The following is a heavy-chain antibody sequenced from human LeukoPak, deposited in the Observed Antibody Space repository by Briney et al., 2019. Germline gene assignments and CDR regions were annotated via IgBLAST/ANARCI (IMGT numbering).Heavy chain of an antibody. V-gene: IGHV1-3*01. D-gene: IGHD3-22*01. CDR1: GGTFSSYA. Sequence: ASVKVSCKASGGTFSSYATSWVRQAPGQRLEWMGWINAGNGNTKYSQKFQGRVTITRDTSASTAYMELSSLRSEDTAVYYCARENDSSGYLGPVGAFDIWGQGTMVTVSS. CDR2: INAGNGNT. J-gene: IGHJ3*02. CDR3: ARENDSSGYLGPVGAFDI.